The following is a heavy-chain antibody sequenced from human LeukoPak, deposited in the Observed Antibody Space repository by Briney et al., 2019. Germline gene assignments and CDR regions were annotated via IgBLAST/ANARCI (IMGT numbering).Heavy chain of an antibody. CDR2: IYYSGST. D-gene: IGHD1-26*01. CDR1: GGSISSYY. CDR3: ARSRWEAPFDY. V-gene: IGHV4-59*01. Sequence: SETLSLTCTVSGGSISSYYWSWIRQPPGKGLEWIGYIYYSGSTNYNPSLKSRVTISVDTSKNQFSLRLSSVTAADTAVYYCARSRWEAPFDYWGQGTLVTVSS. J-gene: IGHJ4*02.